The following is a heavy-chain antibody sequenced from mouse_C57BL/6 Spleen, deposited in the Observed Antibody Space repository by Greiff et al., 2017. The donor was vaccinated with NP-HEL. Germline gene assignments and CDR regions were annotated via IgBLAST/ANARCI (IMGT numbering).Heavy chain of an antibody. CDR3: ARGHGYYVGWYFDV. Sequence: EVKLVESEGGLVQPGSSMKLSCTASGFTFSDYYMAWVRQVPEKGLEWVANINYDGSSTYYLDSLKSRFIISRDNAKNILYLQMSSLKSEDTATYYCARGHGYYVGWYFDVWGTGTTVTVSS. D-gene: IGHD2-3*01. CDR2: INYDGSST. CDR1: GFTFSDYY. V-gene: IGHV5-16*01. J-gene: IGHJ1*03.